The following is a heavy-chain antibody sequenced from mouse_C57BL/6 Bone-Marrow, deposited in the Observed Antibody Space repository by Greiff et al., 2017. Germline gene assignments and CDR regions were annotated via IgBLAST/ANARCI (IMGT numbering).Heavy chain of an antibody. D-gene: IGHD1-3*01. CDR3: AREKSSPLEWYFDV. CDR1: GYTFTSYW. Sequence: QVQLQQPGAELVMPGASVKLSCKASGYTFTSYWMHWVKQRPGQGLEWIGEIDPSDSYTNYNQKFKCKSTLTVDKSSSTAYMQLSSLTSEDSAVYYCAREKSSPLEWYFDVWGTGTTVTVSS. V-gene: IGHV1-69*01. CDR2: IDPSDSYT. J-gene: IGHJ1*03.